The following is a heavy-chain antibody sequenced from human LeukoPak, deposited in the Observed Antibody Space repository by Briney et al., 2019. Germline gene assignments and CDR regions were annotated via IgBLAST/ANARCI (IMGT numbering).Heavy chain of an antibody. CDR1: GGSISTYY. CDR2: IYYSGST. CDR3: ARAQLTYYYDSVFDY. J-gene: IGHJ4*02. D-gene: IGHD3-22*01. V-gene: IGHV4-59*08. Sequence: PSETLSLTCTVSGGSISTYYYSWIRQPPGKGLEWIGYIYYSGSTNYNPSLKSRVTISVDTSKNQFSLKLSSVTAADTAVYYCARAQLTYYYDSVFDYWGQGTLVTVSS.